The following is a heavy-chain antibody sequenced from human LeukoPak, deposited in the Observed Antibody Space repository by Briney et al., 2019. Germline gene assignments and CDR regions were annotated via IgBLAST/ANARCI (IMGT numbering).Heavy chain of an antibody. CDR2: ISSSSTI. J-gene: IGHJ6*02. CDR1: GFTFSSYS. CDR3: ARDRMGGSYYYYGMDV. V-gene: IGHV3-48*02. D-gene: IGHD3-10*01. Sequence: GGSLRLSCAASGFTFSSYSMNWVRQAPGKGLEWVSYISSSSTIYYADSVKGRFTISRDNAKNSLYLQMNSLRDEDTAVYYCARDRMGGSYYYYGMDVWGQGTTVTVSS.